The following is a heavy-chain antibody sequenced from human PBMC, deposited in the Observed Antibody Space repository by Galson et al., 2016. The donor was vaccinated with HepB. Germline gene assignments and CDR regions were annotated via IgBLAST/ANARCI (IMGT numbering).Heavy chain of an antibody. J-gene: IGHJ4*02. V-gene: IGHV3-23*01. CDR1: GYTFSNYA. D-gene: IGHD4-11*01. CDR2: ISGSGDET. Sequence: SLRLSCAASGYTFSNYAMTWVRQAPGKGLEWVSSISGSGDETYYADSVKGRFASFRDNSKNMLYLQMNRLRAEDTAVYYCAKALHVWNPFGHWGQGTLVTVSS. CDR3: AKALHVWNPFGH.